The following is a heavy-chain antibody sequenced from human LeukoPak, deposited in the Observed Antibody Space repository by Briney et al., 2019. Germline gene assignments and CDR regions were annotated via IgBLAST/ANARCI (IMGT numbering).Heavy chain of an antibody. Sequence: SETLSHTCTVSGGSISSVNYYWSWIRQPAGKGLEWIGRIYTSGSINYNPSLKSRVTISVDTSKNQFSLKLTSVTAADTAVYYCARDLRHYDFWSGYYTDAFDIWGQGTMVTVSS. CDR3: ARDLRHYDFWSGYYTDAFDI. CDR2: IYTSGSI. CDR1: GGSISSVNYY. D-gene: IGHD3-3*01. J-gene: IGHJ3*02. V-gene: IGHV4-61*02.